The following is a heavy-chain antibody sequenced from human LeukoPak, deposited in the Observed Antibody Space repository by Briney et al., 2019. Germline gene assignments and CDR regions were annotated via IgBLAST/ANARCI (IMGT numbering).Heavy chain of an antibody. CDR2: ISGSGTKI. CDR3: ARDRGGWYRWFDP. D-gene: IGHD6-19*01. CDR1: GFTFSSYW. Sequence: GRSLRLSCAASGFTFSSYWMHWVRQAPGKGLEWVSYISGSGTKIHYADSVKGRFTISRDNAKNLLHLQMNSLRAEDTAIYYCARDRGGWYRWFDPWGQGILVTVSS. V-gene: IGHV3-21*04. J-gene: IGHJ5*02.